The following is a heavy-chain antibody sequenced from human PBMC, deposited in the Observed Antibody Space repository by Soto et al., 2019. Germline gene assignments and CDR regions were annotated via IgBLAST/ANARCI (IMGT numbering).Heavy chain of an antibody. CDR1: GGSISSYY. CDR3: ARHTPAISISDH. CDR2: IYYSGST. D-gene: IGHD2-15*01. J-gene: IGHJ4*02. Sequence: SSETLSLTCTVSGGSISSYYWSWIRQPPGKGLEWIGHIYYSGSTNYNPSLKSRVTISVDTSKNQFSLKLRSVTAADTAVYYCARHTPAISISDHWGQGTLVTVSS. V-gene: IGHV4-59*08.